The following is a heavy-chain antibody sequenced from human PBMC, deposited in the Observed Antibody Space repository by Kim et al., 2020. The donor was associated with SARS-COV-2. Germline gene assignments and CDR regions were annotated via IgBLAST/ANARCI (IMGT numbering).Heavy chain of an antibody. CDR3: ASLNDMGAFDI. V-gene: IGHV5-51*01. D-gene: IGHD3-22*01. Sequence: TRYSPSFQGQVTISADKSISTAYLQWSSLKASDTAMYYCASLNDMGAFDIWGQGTMVTVSS. CDR2: T. J-gene: IGHJ3*02.